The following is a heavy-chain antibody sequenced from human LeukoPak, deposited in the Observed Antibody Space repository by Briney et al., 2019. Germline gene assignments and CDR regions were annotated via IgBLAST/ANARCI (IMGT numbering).Heavy chain of an antibody. CDR1: GFTFSNYA. CDR2: ISGSASST. CDR3: AKIPQVAPVSVPNFDH. V-gene: IGHV3-23*01. Sequence: GGSLRLSCAASGFTFSNYAMSWVRQAPGKGLEWVSAISGSASSTYHADSVKGRFTISRGNSKNTLYLQMNSLRAEDTAIYYCAKIPQVAPVSVPNFDHWGQGTLVTVSS. D-gene: IGHD2-21*01. J-gene: IGHJ4*02.